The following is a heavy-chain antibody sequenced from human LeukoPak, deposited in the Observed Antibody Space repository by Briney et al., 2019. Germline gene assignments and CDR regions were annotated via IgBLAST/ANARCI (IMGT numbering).Heavy chain of an antibody. V-gene: IGHV4-61*02. CDR3: ARLSGSPWY. D-gene: IGHD1-26*01. J-gene: IGHJ4*02. CDR2: IYTGGST. Sequence: SQTLSLTCTVSGGSISSGSYFWSWIRQPAGKGLEWIGRIYTGGSTNYNPSLKSRVTISVDTSKNQFSLKLSSVTAADTAVYYCARLSGSPWYWGQGTLVTVSS. CDR1: GGSISSGSYF.